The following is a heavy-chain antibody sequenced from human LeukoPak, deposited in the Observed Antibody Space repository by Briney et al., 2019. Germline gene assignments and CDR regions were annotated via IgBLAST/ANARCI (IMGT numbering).Heavy chain of an antibody. J-gene: IGHJ3*02. CDR1: GGFVSSGSYY. D-gene: IGHD2-15*01. CDR2: ISYSGST. Sequence: SETLSLTCTVSGGFVSSGSYYWTCIRQPPGKGLEWIGYISYSGSTNYNPSLKSRVTISVDTSKNQFSLNLSSVTAADTAVYYCARRGSGGRSFDIWGQGTMVTVSS. V-gene: IGHV4-61*01. CDR3: ARRGSGGRSFDI.